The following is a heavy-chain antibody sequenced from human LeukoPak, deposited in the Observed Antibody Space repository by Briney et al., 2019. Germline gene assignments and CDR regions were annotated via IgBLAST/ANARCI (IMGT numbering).Heavy chain of an antibody. CDR3: AREAGYCSSTSCPFDY. CDR1: GGTFSSYA. J-gene: IGHJ4*02. Sequence: SVKVSCKASGGTFSSYAISWVRQAPGQGLEWMGGIIPIFGTANYAQKFQGRVTITADESTSTAYMELSSLRSEDTAVYYCAREAGYCSSTSCPFDYWGQGTLVTVSS. D-gene: IGHD2-2*01. CDR2: IIPIFGTA. V-gene: IGHV1-69*01.